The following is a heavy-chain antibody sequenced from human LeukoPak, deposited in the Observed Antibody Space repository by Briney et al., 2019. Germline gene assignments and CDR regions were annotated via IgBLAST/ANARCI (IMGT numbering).Heavy chain of an antibody. V-gene: IGHV1-18*01. CDR1: GYTFTSYG. D-gene: IGHD1-26*01. Sequence: ASVKVSCKASGYTFTSYGISWVRQAPGQGLEWMGWISAYNGNINYAQKLQGRVTMTTDTSTSTAYMELRSLRSDDTAVYYCARNIEGAIGWTSVEVCYGMDVWGQGTTVTVSS. J-gene: IGHJ6*02. CDR3: ARNIEGAIGWTSVEVCYGMDV. CDR2: ISAYNGNI.